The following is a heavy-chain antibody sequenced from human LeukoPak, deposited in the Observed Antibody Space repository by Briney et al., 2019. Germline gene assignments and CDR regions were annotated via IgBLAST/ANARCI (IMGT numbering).Heavy chain of an antibody. CDR2: INPNTGGT. D-gene: IGHD2-2*01. Sequence: ASVKVSCKASGYTFTGHYMHWVRQAPGQGLEWMGRINPNTGGTNYAQKFQGRVTMTRDTSISTAYMELSRLRSDDTAVYYCAREGKYCSSTSCYKYYYYYGMDVWGQGTTVTVSS. V-gene: IGHV1-2*06. J-gene: IGHJ6*02. CDR1: GYTFTGHY. CDR3: AREGKYCSSTSCYKYYYYYGMDV.